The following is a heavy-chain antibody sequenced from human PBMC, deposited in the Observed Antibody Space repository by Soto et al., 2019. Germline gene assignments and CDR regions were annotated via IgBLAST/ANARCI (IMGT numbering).Heavy chain of an antibody. D-gene: IGHD3-22*01. CDR3: ARDTHKHDSSGYYSEYYFDY. CDR2: IIPIFGTA. Sequence: ASVKVSCKASGGTFSSYAISWVRQAPGQGLEWMGGIIPIFGTANYAQKFQGRVTITADESTSTAYMELSSLRSEDTAVYYCARDTHKHDSSGYYSEYYFDYWGQGTLVTVSS. V-gene: IGHV1-69*13. J-gene: IGHJ4*02. CDR1: GGTFSSYA.